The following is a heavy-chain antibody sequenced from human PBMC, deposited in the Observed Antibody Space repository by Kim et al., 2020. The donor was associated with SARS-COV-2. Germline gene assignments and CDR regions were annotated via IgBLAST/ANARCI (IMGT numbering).Heavy chain of an antibody. V-gene: IGHV3-21*01. Sequence: YYTDSVKGRFTISRDNAKNSLYLQRNSLRDEDTAVYYCARDFAQGDSFDIWGQGTMVTVSS. CDR3: ARDFAQGDSFDI. J-gene: IGHJ3*02. D-gene: IGHD3-3*01.